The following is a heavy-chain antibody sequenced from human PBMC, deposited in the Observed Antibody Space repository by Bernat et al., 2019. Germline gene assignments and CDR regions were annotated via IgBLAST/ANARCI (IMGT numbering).Heavy chain of an antibody. Sequence: QVQLVESGGGVVQPGGSLRLSCAASGFTFSSYGMHWVRQAPGKGLEWVAFIRHDGSNKDYGDSVKGRFTISRDNSKNTLYLEMNSLRAEDTAVYYCAIVWVACYYDSTSHYSYWGQGTLVTVSS. CDR1: GFTFSSYG. D-gene: IGHD3-22*01. CDR3: AIVWVACYYDSTSHYSY. V-gene: IGHV3-30*02. J-gene: IGHJ4*02. CDR2: IRHDGSNK.